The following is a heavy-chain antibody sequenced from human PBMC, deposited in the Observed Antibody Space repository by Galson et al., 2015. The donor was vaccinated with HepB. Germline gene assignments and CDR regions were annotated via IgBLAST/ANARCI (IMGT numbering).Heavy chain of an antibody. V-gene: IGHV3-21*01. CDR2: ISSSSSYI. J-gene: IGHJ5*02. Sequence: SLRLSCAASGFTFSSYSMNWVRQAPGKELEWVSSISSSSSYIYYADSVKGRFTISRDNAKNSLYLQVNSLRAEDTAVYYCARGSGITMVRGVTWFDPWGQGTLVTVSS. CDR1: GFTFSSYS. D-gene: IGHD3-10*01. CDR3: ARGSGITMVRGVTWFDP.